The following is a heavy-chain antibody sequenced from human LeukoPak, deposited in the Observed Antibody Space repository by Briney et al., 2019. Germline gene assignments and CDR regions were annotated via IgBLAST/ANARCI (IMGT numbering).Heavy chain of an antibody. J-gene: IGHJ3*02. CDR3: ARDPGGPHTVKWDAFDI. CDR1: GFTVSSNY. Sequence: PGGSLRLSCAASGFTVSSNYTSWVRQAPGKGLEWFSVIYSGGSTYYADSVKGRFTISRDNSKNTVYLQMNSLRAEDTAVYYCARDPGGPHTVKWDAFDIWGQGTMVTVSS. D-gene: IGHD2-2*02. V-gene: IGHV3-53*01. CDR2: IYSGGST.